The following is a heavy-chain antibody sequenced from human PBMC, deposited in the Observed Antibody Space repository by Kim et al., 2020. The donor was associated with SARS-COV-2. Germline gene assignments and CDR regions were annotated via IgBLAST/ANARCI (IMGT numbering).Heavy chain of an antibody. J-gene: IGHJ5*02. V-gene: IGHV2-5*01. Sequence: KRYSPSLKSRLTITKDTSKNQVVLTRTNMDPVDTATYYCAHRGPSVPFDPWGQGTLVTVSS. CDR2: K. CDR3: AHRGPSVPFDP.